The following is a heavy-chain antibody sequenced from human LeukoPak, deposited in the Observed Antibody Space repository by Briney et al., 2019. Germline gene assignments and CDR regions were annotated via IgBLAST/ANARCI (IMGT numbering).Heavy chain of an antibody. D-gene: IGHD2-15*01. J-gene: IGHJ4*02. V-gene: IGHV3-74*03. CDR2: INRDGTGT. CDR3: FLGYCSGGSCYSYGY. CDR1: GFAFSNYK. Sequence: GGSLRLSCAASGFAFSNYKMHWVRQAPGKGLVWVSRINRDGTGTTYADSVKGRFTISRDNAKNTLYLQVNSLRVEDTAVYYCFLGYCSGGSCYSYGYWGRGTLVTVSS.